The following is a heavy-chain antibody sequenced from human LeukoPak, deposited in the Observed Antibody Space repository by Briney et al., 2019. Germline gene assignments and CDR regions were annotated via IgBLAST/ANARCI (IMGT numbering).Heavy chain of an antibody. CDR1: GFTFSNYW. V-gene: IGHV3-74*01. D-gene: IGHD3-22*01. CDR3: ARGDSRGYYYTSGFDP. J-gene: IGHJ5*02. CDR2: INSDESST. Sequence: GGSLRLSCAASGFTFSNYWMHWFRQAPGKGLVWVSRINSDESSTVYADSVKGRFTISRDNAKNTLHLQMNSLRAEDTAVYYRARGDSRGYYYTSGFDPWGQGTLVTVSS.